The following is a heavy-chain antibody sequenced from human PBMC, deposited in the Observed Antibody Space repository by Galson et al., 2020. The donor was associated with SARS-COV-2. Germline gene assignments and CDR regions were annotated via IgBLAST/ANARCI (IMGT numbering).Heavy chain of an antibody. D-gene: IGHD1-26*01. CDR3: ARGVVGATLSYYFDY. J-gene: IGHJ4*02. Sequence: SETLSLTCTVSGGSISSYYWSWIRQPPGKGLEWIGYIYYSGSTNYNPSLKSRVTISVDTSKNQFSLKLSSVTAADTAVYYCARGVVGATLSYYFDYCGQGTLVTVSS. CDR2: IYYSGST. CDR1: GGSISSYY. V-gene: IGHV4-59*01.